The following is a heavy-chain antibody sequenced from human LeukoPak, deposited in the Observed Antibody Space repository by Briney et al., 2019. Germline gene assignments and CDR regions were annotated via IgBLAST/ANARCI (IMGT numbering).Heavy chain of an antibody. J-gene: IGHJ6*03. CDR3: AREWGRYCSSTSCYYYGTNYYYYYMDV. V-gene: IGHV3-7*01. CDR2: IRGDGGEK. D-gene: IGHD2-2*01. CDR1: GFTFSTYW. Sequence: PGGSLRLSCAASGFTFSTYWMNWFRQTPGKGLEWVAKIRGDGGEKDHVASVKGRFTISRDNAKNSLYLQMNSLRAEDTAVYYCAREWGRYCSSTSCYYYGTNYYYYYMDVWGKGTTVTISS.